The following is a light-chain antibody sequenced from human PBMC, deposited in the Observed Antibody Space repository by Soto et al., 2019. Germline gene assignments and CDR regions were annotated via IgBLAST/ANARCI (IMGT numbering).Light chain of an antibody. J-gene: IGLJ1*01. CDR3: QSYDSSLRAPGV. Sequence: QSVLTQPPSVSGAPGQRVTISCTGSSSNIGAGYDVHWYQQLPGTAPKLLIYGNSNRPSGVPDRFSGSKSGTSASLAITGLQAEDEADYYCQSYDSSLRAPGVFGTGTKLTVL. CDR1: SSNIGAGYD. V-gene: IGLV1-40*01. CDR2: GNS.